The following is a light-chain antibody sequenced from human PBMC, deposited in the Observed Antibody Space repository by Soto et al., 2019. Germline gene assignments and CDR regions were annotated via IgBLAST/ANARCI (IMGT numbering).Light chain of an antibody. J-gene: IGKJ1*01. CDR2: AAS. V-gene: IGKV1-12*01. CDR1: QSISSW. CDR3: QQANSFWT. Sequence: DIQMTHSPSTLSASVGDRVTITCRASQSISSWLAWYQQKPGKAPKLLIYAASSLQSGVPSRFSGSGSGTDFTLTISSLQPEDFATYYCQQANSFWTFGQGTKVDNK.